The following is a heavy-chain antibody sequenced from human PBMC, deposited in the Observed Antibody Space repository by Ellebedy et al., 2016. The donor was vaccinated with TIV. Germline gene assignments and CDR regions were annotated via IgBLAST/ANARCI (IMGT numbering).Heavy chain of an antibody. D-gene: IGHD5-12*01. CDR1: GFIFSSYW. Sequence: GESLKISXAASGFIFSSYWMSWVRQAPGKGLEWVANIKQDGSEKYYVDSVKGRFTISRDNAKNSLYLQMNSLRAEDTAVYYCASTIDGYSGYDWESPFDYWGQGTLVTVSS. CDR3: ASTIDGYSGYDWESPFDY. V-gene: IGHV3-7*02. CDR2: IKQDGSEK. J-gene: IGHJ4*02.